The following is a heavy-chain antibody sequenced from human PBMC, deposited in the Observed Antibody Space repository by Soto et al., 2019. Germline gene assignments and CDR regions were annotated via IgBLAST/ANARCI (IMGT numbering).Heavy chain of an antibody. CDR1: GGSFKSGSYS. J-gene: IGHJ4*02. D-gene: IGHD3-3*01. Sequence: QVQLQESGPGLVKPSETLSLTCTVSGGSFKSGSYSWSWIRQPPGKALEWIGYVYHTGRTSYNPPLKSRVSISMDTSKNQFSLNLDSVTAADTAVYFCARDFAYFDSWGQGTLVTVSS. CDR3: ARDFAYFDS. V-gene: IGHV4-61*01. CDR2: VYHTGRT.